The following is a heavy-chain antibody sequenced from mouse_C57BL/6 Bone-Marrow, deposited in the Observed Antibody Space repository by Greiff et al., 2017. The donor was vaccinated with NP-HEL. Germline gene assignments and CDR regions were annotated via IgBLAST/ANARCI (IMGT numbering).Heavy chain of an antibody. CDR2: INYDGSST. J-gene: IGHJ4*01. Sequence: DVKLVESEGGLVQPGSSMKLSCTASGFTFSDYYMAWVRQVPEKGLEWVANINYDGSSTYYLSSLKSRFIISRDNAKNILYLQMSSLKSEDTATYYCARDHSNYVHYYAMDYWGQGTSVTVSS. CDR1: GFTFSDYY. D-gene: IGHD2-5*01. CDR3: ARDHSNYVHYYAMDY. V-gene: IGHV5-16*01.